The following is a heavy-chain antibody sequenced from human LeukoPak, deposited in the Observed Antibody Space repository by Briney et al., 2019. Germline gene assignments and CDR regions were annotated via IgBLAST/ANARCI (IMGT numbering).Heavy chain of an antibody. D-gene: IGHD1-14*01. CDR3: ARADGSARLTY. Sequence: PGGSLRLSCAPSGFTLRDYWMSWVRQAPGKELEWVANIKQDGNEIYYVDSVKVRFTISRDNAKNSLYLQMNSLRAEDTAVYYCARADGSARLTYGGQGTLVTVSA. J-gene: IGHJ4*02. CDR1: GFTLRDYW. V-gene: IGHV3-7*01. CDR2: IKQDGNEI.